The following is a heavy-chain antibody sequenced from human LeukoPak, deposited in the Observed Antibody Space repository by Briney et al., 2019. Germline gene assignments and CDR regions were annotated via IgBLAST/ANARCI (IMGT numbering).Heavy chain of an antibody. CDR3: ARDDSGYEYNRFDP. J-gene: IGHJ5*02. CDR1: GGSISSYY. V-gene: IGHV4-4*07. CDR2: IYTSGST. Sequence: SETLSLTCTVSGGSISSYYWSWIRQPAGKGLEWIGRIYTSGSTNYNPSLKSRVTMSVDTSKNQFSLKLSSVTAADTAVYYCARDDSGYEYNRFDPWGQGTLVTVSS. D-gene: IGHD5-12*01.